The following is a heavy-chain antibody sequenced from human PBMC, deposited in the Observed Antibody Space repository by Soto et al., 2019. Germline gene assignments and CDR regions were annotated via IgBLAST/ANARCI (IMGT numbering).Heavy chain of an antibody. V-gene: IGHV1-2*02. CDR1: GYTFAGNY. CDR2: INPNSGGT. D-gene: IGHD2-15*01. CDR3: AREGYCSGGSCFNY. Sequence: GVSVKVSWKACGYTFAGNYRWWVRQATGQGLEWMGWINPNSGGTNYAQKFQGRVTMTRDTSISTAYMELSRLRSDETAVYYCAREGYCSGGSCFNYWGQGSLVTVSS. J-gene: IGHJ4*02.